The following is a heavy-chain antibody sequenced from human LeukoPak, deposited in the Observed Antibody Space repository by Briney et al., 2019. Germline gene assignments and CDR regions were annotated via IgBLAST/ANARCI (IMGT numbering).Heavy chain of an antibody. Sequence: SETLSLTCVVSGYSISSGYWWSWVSQSPGKWLEWIGEILRSGSTNYNPSLKSRVTISVDTSNNQFSLKLTSVTAADTAMYYCGRNAAYCIDCWGQGILVTVSS. CDR2: ILRSGST. J-gene: IGHJ1*01. V-gene: IGHV4-4*02. CDR1: GYSISSGYW. D-gene: IGHD1-26*01. CDR3: GRNAAYCIDC.